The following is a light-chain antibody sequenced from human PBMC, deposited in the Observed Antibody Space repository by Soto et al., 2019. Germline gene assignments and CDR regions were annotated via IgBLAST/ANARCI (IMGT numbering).Light chain of an antibody. Sequence: DIVMTQSPDSLAVSLGERATINCKSSQSVLYSSNNKNYLAWYQQKPGQPPKLPIYWASTRESGVPDRFSGSGSGTDFTLTISSLQAEDVAVYYCQQYYSTPPTFGQGPKLEIK. CDR3: QQYYSTPPT. V-gene: IGKV4-1*01. CDR1: QSVLYSSNNKNY. CDR2: WAS. J-gene: IGKJ2*01.